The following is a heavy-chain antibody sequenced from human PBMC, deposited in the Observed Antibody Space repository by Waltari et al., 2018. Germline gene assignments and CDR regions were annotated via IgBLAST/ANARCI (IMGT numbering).Heavy chain of an antibody. Sequence: EIQLVESGGGLAQPGGSLRLSCAASGFPFSGLAMNWGRRAPAKGLEWLSSIRASGNTIFYADSVRGRFTISRDNAKNSLYLQMNSLRAEDTAVYYCARDYRDSGGYYEAFDLWGQGTTVTVSS. CDR2: IRASGNTI. D-gene: IGHD3-22*01. V-gene: IGHV3-48*03. CDR3: ARDYRDSGGYYEAFDL. CDR1: GFPFSGLA. J-gene: IGHJ3*01.